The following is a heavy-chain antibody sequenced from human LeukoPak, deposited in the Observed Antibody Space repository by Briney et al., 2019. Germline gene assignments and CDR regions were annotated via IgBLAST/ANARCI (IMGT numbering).Heavy chain of an antibody. CDR3: ARDVQIDY. CDR2: IRSSGSYI. D-gene: IGHD1-1*01. J-gene: IGHJ4*02. CDR1: GFTFSSYT. V-gene: IGHV3-21*01. Sequence: GGSLRLSCAASGFTFSSYTMNWVRQAPGKGLEWVSSIRSSGSYIYYADSVKGRFTISRDNAENSLYPQMNSLRAEDTAVYYCARDVQIDYWGQGTLVTVSS.